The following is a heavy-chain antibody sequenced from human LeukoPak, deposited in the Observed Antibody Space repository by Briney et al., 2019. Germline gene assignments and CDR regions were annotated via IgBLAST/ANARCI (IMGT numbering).Heavy chain of an antibody. Sequence: GGSLRLSCAASGFTFSSYSMNWVRQAPGKGLEWVSYISGSSTIDYADSVKGRFTISRDNAKNSLYLQMDSLRAEDTAAYYCARGVGAFEIWGQGTMVTVSS. CDR1: GFTFSSYS. CDR2: ISGSSTI. V-gene: IGHV3-48*01. CDR3: ARGVGAFEI. J-gene: IGHJ3*02.